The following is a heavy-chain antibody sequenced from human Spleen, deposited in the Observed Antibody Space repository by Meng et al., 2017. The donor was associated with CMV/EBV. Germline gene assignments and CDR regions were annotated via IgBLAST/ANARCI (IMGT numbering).Heavy chain of an antibody. D-gene: IGHD3-3*01. Sequence: GESLKISCAASGFTFSSYGMHWVRQAPGKGLEWVAVIWYDGSNKYYADSVKGRFTISRDNSKNTLYLQMNSLRAEDTAVYYCAKDLGFYDFWDDYSTVYTMDVWGQGTSVTVSS. CDR3: AKDLGFYDFWDDYSTVYTMDV. J-gene: IGHJ6*02. CDR1: GFTFSSYG. V-gene: IGHV3-30*02. CDR2: IWYDGSNK.